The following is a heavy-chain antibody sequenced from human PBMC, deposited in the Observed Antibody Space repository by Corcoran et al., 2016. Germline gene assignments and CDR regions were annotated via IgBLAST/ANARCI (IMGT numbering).Heavy chain of an antibody. CDR3: AHTMPWELTDAFDI. J-gene: IGHJ3*02. CDR2: IYWDDDK. V-gene: IGHV2-5*02. Sequence: QITLKESGPTLVKPTQTLTLTCTFSGFSLSTSGVGVGWIRQPPGKALEWLALIYWDDDKRYSPSLKSRLTITKDTSKNQVVLTMINMDPVDTATYYCAHTMPWELTDAFDIWGQGTMVTVSS. D-gene: IGHD1-26*01. CDR1: GFSLSTSGVG.